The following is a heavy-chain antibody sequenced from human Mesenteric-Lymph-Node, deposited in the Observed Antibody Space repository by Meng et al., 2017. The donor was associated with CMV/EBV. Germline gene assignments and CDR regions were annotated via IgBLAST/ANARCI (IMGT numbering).Heavy chain of an antibody. J-gene: IGHJ4*02. CDR3: ARAAPSMSGSVDF. CDR1: GVTFRWYA. Sequence: CGVTFRWYAMSWVRRDHETGVEWVSAISDGGGSTYNDDSLKSRFTISRDNSKNTLYLQMSSLSAADTAVYYCARAAPSMSGSVDFWGQGTLVTVSS. CDR2: ISDGGGST. V-gene: IGHV3-23*01. D-gene: IGHD6-13*01.